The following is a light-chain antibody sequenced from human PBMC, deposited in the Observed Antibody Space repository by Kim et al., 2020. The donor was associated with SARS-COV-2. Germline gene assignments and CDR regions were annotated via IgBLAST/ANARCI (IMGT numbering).Light chain of an antibody. CDR1: SSDVGGYNY. Sequence: GQSITSSCTGTSSDVGGYNYVSWYKHHPGKAPKLIIHNVSKRPSGVSNRFSGSKSGNTASLTISGLQAEDETDYYCSSYTSSGTYVFGTGTKVTVL. J-gene: IGLJ1*01. V-gene: IGLV2-14*03. CDR2: NVS. CDR3: SSYTSSGTYV.